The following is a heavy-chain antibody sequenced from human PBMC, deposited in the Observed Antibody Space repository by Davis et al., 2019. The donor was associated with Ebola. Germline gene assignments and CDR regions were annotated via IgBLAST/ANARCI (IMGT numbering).Heavy chain of an antibody. CDR1: GFTFSNYN. J-gene: IGHJ4*02. V-gene: IGHV3-48*02. CDR2: ISDDSSST. Sequence: GESLKISCAVSGFTFSNYNMNWVRQTPGKGLEWVSHISDDSSSTYYADSVKGRFTISRGNAKNSLYLQLNTLRDEDTAVYFCVSAGWDHWGQGTLVTVSS. CDR3: VSAGWDH. D-gene: IGHD2-15*01.